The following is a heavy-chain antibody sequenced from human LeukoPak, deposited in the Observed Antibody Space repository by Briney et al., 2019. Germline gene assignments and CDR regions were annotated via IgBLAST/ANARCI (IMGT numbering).Heavy chain of an antibody. CDR3: ARGYCSGGSCPDY. V-gene: IGHV6-1*01. Sequence: SQTLSLTCVISGDSVSSNSAAWNWIRQSPSRGLERLGRTYYRSKWYNDYALSVKSRININPDTSKNQFSLQLNYVTPEDTAVYYCARGYCSGGSCPDYWGQGTLVTVSS. D-gene: IGHD2-15*01. J-gene: IGHJ4*02. CDR1: GDSVSSNSAA. CDR2: TYYRSKWYN.